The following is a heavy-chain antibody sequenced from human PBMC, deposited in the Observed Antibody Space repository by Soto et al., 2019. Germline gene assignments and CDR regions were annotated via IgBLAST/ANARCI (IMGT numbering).Heavy chain of an antibody. V-gene: IGHV1-46*03. CDR3: ARETVWFGKFKIFDY. CDR1: GYTFTSYY. J-gene: IGHJ4*02. D-gene: IGHD3-10*01. CDR2: INPSGGST. Sequence: ASVKVSCKASGYTFTSYYMHWVRQAPGQGLEWMGIINPSGGSTSYAQKFQGRVTMTRDTSTSTVYMELSSLRSEDTAVYYCARETVWFGKFKIFDYWGQGTLVTVSS.